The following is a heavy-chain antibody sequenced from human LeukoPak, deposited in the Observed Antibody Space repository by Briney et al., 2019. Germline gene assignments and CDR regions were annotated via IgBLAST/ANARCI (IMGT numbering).Heavy chain of an antibody. J-gene: IGHJ4*02. Sequence: GGSLTLSCAASGFTFSNYAMSWVRQTPGKGLEWVSSISSGAANTNYADSVKGRFTISRDNPENTLFLQMNSLRAEDTAVYYCAKRFSGWSPFDCWGQGTLVTVSS. CDR2: ISSGAANT. V-gene: IGHV3-23*01. CDR3: AKRFSGWSPFDC. CDR1: GFTFSNYA. D-gene: IGHD6-19*01.